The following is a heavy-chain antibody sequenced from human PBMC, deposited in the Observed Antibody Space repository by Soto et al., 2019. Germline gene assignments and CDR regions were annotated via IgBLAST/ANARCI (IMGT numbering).Heavy chain of an antibody. CDR3: ARDRTYGDYDLAFDI. CDR1: GGSISSGGYY. CDR2: IYYSGST. J-gene: IGHJ3*02. D-gene: IGHD4-17*01. V-gene: IGHV4-31*03. Sequence: QVQLQESGPGLVKPSQTLSLTCTVSGGSISSGGYYWSWIRQHPGKGLEWIGYIYYSGSTYYNPSLKTRVTISVDTSKNQFSLKLSSVTAADTAVYYCARDRTYGDYDLAFDIWGQGTMVTVSS.